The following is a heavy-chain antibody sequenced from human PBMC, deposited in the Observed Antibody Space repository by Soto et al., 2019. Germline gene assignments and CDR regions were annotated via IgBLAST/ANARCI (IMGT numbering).Heavy chain of an antibody. CDR3: ARVSQRMVMGY. CDR1: GGSISSYY. J-gene: IGHJ4*02. CDR2: IYYSGST. D-gene: IGHD2-21*01. V-gene: IGHV4-59*01. Sequence: QVQLQESGPGLVKPSETLSLTCTVSGGSISSYYWSWIRQPPGKGLEWIGYIYYSGSTNYNPSSMDRVTLSVDTCKSQFSLKLRSVTAADTAVYYCARVSQRMVMGYWGQGTLVTVSS.